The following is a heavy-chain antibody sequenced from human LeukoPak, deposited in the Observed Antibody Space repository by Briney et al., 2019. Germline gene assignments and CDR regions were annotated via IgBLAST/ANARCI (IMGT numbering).Heavy chain of an antibody. Sequence: ASVKVSCKASGYTFTSYDINWVRQATGQGLEWMGWMNPNSGNTGYAQKFQGRVTITRNTSISTAYMELSGLRSEDTAVYYCARDGAAFDFWTRYSGLFDYWGQGTLVTVSS. V-gene: IGHV1-8*03. CDR2: MNPNSGNT. CDR1: GYTFTSYD. D-gene: IGHD3-3*01. J-gene: IGHJ4*02. CDR3: ARDGAAFDFWTRYSGLFDY.